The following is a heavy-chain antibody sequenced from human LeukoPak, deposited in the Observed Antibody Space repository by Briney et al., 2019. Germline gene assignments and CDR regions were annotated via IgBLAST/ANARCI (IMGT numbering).Heavy chain of an antibody. D-gene: IGHD2-21*02. CDR3: AKLGIVVVTASDY. CDR1: GFTFSSYW. J-gene: IGHJ4*02. V-gene: IGHV3-74*01. CDR2: VNSDGSTT. Sequence: GGSLRLSCAASGFTFSSYWMHWVRQAPGKGLVWVSRVNSDGSTTSYADSVKGRFTISRDNAKNTLYLQMNSLRAEDTAVYYCAKLGIVVVTASDYWGQGTLVTVSS.